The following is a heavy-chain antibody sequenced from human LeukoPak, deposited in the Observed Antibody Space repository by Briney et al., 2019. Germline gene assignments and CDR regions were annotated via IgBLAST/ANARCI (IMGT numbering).Heavy chain of an antibody. J-gene: IGHJ4*02. D-gene: IGHD3-16*01. CDR3: AKDWVFDY. V-gene: IGHV3-30*02. Sequence: PGGSLRLSCAASGFTFSSYAMHWVRQAPGKGLEWVAFIRYDGNNKYYADSVKGRFTISRDNSKNTLYLQMNSLRPEDTAVYYCAKDWVFDYWGQGTLVTVSS. CDR2: IRYDGNNK. CDR1: GFTFSSYA.